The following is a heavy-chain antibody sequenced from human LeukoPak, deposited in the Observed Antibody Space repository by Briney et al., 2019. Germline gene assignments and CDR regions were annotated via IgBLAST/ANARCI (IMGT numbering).Heavy chain of an antibody. J-gene: IGHJ6*03. D-gene: IGHD3-10*01. V-gene: IGHV3-53*01. CDR1: GFIVSSNY. Sequence: GGSLRLSCAASGFIVSSNYMSWVRQAPGKGLEWVSVIYNGGSTYYADSVKGRFTISRDNSKNTLYLQMNSLRAEDTAVYYCARHGSITLIRGRLRYYYMDVWGKGTTVTISS. CDR3: ARHGSITLIRGRLRYYYMDV. CDR2: IYNGGST.